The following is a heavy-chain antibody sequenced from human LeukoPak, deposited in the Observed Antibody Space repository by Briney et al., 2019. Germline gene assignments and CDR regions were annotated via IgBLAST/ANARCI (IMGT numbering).Heavy chain of an antibody. CDR1: GYTFPGYY. V-gene: IGHV1-46*01. CDR3: ARDLKAVAAIFDY. J-gene: IGHJ4*02. Sequence: ASVKVSCKAFGYTFPGYYLHWVRPPPGKGLEWMGMIYSSGGSTSYAQKFQGRVTMTRDTSASTVYMELSSLRSEDTAVYYCARDLKAVAAIFDYWGQGTLVTVSS. CDR2: IYSSGGST. D-gene: IGHD6-19*01.